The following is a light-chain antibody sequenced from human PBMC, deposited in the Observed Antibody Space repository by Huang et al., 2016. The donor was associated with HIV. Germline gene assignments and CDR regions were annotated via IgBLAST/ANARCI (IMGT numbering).Light chain of an antibody. Sequence: DIVMTQSPDSLSVSLGERATINCKSSQSLLYSSNNKNYLAWYQQKPGQSPKLLIYWASTRESGVPDRFSGSGSGTDFTLTISSLQAEDVAVYYCQQYYITPLTFGGGTKVEIK. V-gene: IGKV4-1*01. CDR3: QQYYITPLT. CDR2: WAS. J-gene: IGKJ4*01. CDR1: QSLLYSSNNKNY.